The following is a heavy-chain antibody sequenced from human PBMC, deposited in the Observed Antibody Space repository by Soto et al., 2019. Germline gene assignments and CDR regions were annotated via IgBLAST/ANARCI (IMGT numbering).Heavy chain of an antibody. CDR3: ARVISARRADV. V-gene: IGHV3-21*01. CDR2: ISSSSSYI. Sequence: PGGSLRLSCAASGFTFSSYSMNWVRQAPGKGLKWVSSISSSSSYIYYSDSVKGRFTISRDNAKNSLYLQMNSLRAEDTAVYYCARVISARRADVRGQGTTVTVSS. D-gene: IGHD6-6*01. J-gene: IGHJ6*02. CDR1: GFTFSSYS.